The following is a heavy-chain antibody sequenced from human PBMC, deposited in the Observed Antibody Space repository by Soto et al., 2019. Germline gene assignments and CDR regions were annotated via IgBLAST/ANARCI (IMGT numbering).Heavy chain of an antibody. CDR2: ISGYNGNT. CDR3: AREGQLGY. D-gene: IGHD6-6*01. CDR1: GYTFRNYG. V-gene: IGHV1-18*01. J-gene: IGHJ4*02. Sequence: QVQLVQSGAEVKKPGASVKVSCKASGYTFRNYGFSWVRQAPGQGLEWMGWISGYNGNTNYAERLQGRVTMTTDTSTSTADMELKNLRYDDTAVYYCAREGQLGYWGQGTPVTVSS.